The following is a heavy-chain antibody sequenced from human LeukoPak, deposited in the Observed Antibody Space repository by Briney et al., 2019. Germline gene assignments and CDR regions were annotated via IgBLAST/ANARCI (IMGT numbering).Heavy chain of an antibody. Sequence: ASVKVSCKASGYTFTSYDINWVRQATGQGLEWMGWMNPNSGNTGYAQKFQGRVTMTRNTSISTAYMELSSLRSEDTAVYYGAGGLGGGTYMDVWGKGTTVTVSS. J-gene: IGHJ6*03. V-gene: IGHV1-8*01. CDR3: AGGLGGGTYMDV. D-gene: IGHD2-15*01. CDR1: GYTFTSYD. CDR2: MNPNSGNT.